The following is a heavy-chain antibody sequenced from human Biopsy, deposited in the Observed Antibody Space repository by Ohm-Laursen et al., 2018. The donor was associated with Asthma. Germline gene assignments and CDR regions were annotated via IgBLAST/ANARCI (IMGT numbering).Heavy chain of an antibody. CDR3: AKERYYDFWSGYPI. V-gene: IGHV3-30*18. CDR2: MSFDGGQT. CDR1: GFSFNSYG. Sequence: SLRLSCTASGFSFNSYGMHWVRQAPGKGLEWVAVMSFDGGQTYYADSVKGRFTISRDNSKNTLYLQMNSLRAEDTAVYYCAKERYYDFWSGYPIWGQGAMVTVSS. D-gene: IGHD3-3*01. J-gene: IGHJ3*02.